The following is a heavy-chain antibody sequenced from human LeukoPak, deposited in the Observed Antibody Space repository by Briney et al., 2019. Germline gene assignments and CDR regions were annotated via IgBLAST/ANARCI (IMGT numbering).Heavy chain of an antibody. Sequence: GSLRLSCAASGFTFSSYAMSWVRQAPGKGLEWVSAISGSGGSTYYADSVKGRFTISRDNSKNTLDLQMNSLRAEDTAVYYCAKMVRGQGPLPSPTKFDYWGQGTLVTVSS. CDR1: GFTFSSYA. V-gene: IGHV3-23*01. D-gene: IGHD3-10*01. CDR3: AKMVRGQGPLPSPTKFDY. CDR2: ISGSGGST. J-gene: IGHJ4*02.